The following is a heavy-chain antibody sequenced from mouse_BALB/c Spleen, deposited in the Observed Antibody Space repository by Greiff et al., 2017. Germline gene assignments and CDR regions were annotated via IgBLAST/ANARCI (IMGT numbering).Heavy chain of an antibody. CDR1: GYTFTSYW. J-gene: IGHJ3*01. D-gene: IGHD2-1*01. CDR2: IYPGSGST. Sequence: LQQPGSELVRPGASVKLSCKASGYTFTSYWMHWVKQRPGQGLEWIGDIYPGSGSTNYDEKFKSKATLTVDTSSSTAYMQLSSLTSEDSAVYYCTFGNSAWFAYWGQGTLVTVSA. V-gene: IGHV1S22*01. CDR3: TFGNSAWFAY.